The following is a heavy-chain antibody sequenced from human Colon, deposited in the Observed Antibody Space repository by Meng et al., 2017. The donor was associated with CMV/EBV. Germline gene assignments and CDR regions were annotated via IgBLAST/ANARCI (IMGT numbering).Heavy chain of an antibody. CDR1: GFTFSAYA. Sequence: GGSLRLSCAASGFTFSAYALSWVRQAPGKGLEWVSVIYRTGGTYYADSVKGRFTISRDNSKNTAYFQMNSLRPEDTAVYYCARDWGSSNAFDVWGQGTMVTVSS. CDR2: IYRTGGT. CDR3: ARDWGSSNAFDV. J-gene: IGHJ3*01. D-gene: IGHD3-16*01. V-gene: IGHV3-66*03.